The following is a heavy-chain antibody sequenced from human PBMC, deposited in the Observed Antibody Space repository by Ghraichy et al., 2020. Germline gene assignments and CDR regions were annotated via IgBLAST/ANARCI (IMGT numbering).Heavy chain of an antibody. V-gene: IGHV1-69*13. D-gene: IGHD2-2*01. Sequence: SVKVSCKASGDTFSSYAISWVRQAPGQGLEWMGGIIPIIGTANYAQKFQGRVTITADESTSTAYLELSSLRSEDTAVYYCARKGYCSSTSCQDYYYYIAVWDKETTVTVAS. CDR1: GDTFSSYA. CDR2: IIPIIGTA. J-gene: IGHJ6*03. CDR3: ARKGYCSSTSCQDYYYYIAV.